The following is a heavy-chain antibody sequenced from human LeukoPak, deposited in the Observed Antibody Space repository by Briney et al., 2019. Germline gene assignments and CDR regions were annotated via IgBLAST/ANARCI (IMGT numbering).Heavy chain of an antibody. Sequence: PSETLSLTCAVSGGSISSGGYSWSWIRQPPGKGLEWIGYIYHSGNTYYNPSLKSRVTISVDRSKNQFSLKLSSVTAADTAVYYCARGPPDYADSYFDYWGQGTLVTVSS. CDR2: IYHSGNT. CDR3: ARGPPDYADSYFDY. J-gene: IGHJ4*02. D-gene: IGHD4-17*01. V-gene: IGHV4-30-2*01. CDR1: GGSISSGGYS.